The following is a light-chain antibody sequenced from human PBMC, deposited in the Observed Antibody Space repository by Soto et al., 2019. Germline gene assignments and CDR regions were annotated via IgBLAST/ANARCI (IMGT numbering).Light chain of an antibody. J-gene: IGKJ5*01. CDR2: DIS. CDR1: QSVAGS. Sequence: EFVLTQSPATLYLSPGERAILSCRASQSVAGSLAWYQQKPGQAPRLLIYDISTRAAAIPARFSGSGSGTVFTLTGSSLEPEDFALYYCQQRSTRITFGQGTRLEIK. CDR3: QQRSTRIT. V-gene: IGKV3-11*01.